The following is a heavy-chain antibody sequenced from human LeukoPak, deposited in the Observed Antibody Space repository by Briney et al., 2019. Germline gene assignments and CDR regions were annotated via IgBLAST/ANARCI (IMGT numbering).Heavy chain of an antibody. CDR2: MNPNSGNT. CDR1: GYTFTSHD. V-gene: IGHV1-8*01. J-gene: IGHJ4*02. CDR3: TRVPRESYAH. Sequence: ASVKVSCKASGYTFTSHDINWVRQATGQGLEWLGIMNPNSGNTGYAQKFQGRVIMTRDTSITTAYMELSSLTSEDTAVYYCTRVPRESYAHWGQGTLVTVSS. D-gene: IGHD3-16*01.